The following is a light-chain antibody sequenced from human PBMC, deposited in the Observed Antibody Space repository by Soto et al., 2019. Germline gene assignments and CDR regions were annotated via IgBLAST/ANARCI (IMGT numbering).Light chain of an antibody. CDR2: DAS. J-gene: IGKJ1*01. CDR1: QSISSW. Sequence: DIQMTQSPSTLSASVGDRVTITCRASQSISSWLAWYQQKPGKAPKLLIYDASSLESGVPSRFSCSGCGTEFTLTISSLQPDDFATYYCQQYNSYSGTFGQGTKVEIK. CDR3: QQYNSYSGT. V-gene: IGKV1-5*01.